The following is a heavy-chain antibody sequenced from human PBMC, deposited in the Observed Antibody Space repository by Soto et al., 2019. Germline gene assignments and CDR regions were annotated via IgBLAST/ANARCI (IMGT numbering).Heavy chain of an antibody. CDR2: IIPIFGTA. Sequence: SVKVSCKASGGTFSSYAISWVRQAPGQGLEWMGGIIPIFGTANYAQKFQGRVTVTADESTSTAYMELSSLRSEDTAVYYCARGVRMGPVYYYGMDVWGQGTTVTVSS. CDR3: ARGVRMGPVYYYGMDV. J-gene: IGHJ6*02. CDR1: GGTFSSYA. V-gene: IGHV1-69*13. D-gene: IGHD1-26*01.